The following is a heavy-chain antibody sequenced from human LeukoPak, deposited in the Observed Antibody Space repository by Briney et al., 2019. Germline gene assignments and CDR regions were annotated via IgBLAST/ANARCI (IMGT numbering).Heavy chain of an antibody. Sequence: PGGSLRLSCAASGFTFSKYWKLWVRQAPGKGPESVSRINTDGTVTTYADSVKGRFTVSRDNADNTMFLQMNSVRDEDTAVYYCATKQWLAPPPDSWGQGTPVTVSS. D-gene: IGHD6-19*01. CDR3: ATKQWLAPPPDS. CDR2: INTDGTVT. J-gene: IGHJ4*02. CDR1: GFTFSKYW. V-gene: IGHV3-74*01.